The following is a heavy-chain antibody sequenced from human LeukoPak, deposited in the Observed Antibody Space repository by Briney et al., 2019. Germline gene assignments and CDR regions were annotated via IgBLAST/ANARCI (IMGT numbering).Heavy chain of an antibody. CDR2: LDYSGTT. J-gene: IGHJ6*02. Sequence: SETLSLTCTVSGGPISSSSYYWGWIRQPPGKGLEWIGSLDYSGTTYYNPSLQSRVTISVETSKSQFSLKLSSVTAADTAVYYCARVSSGGYYYGMDVWGQGTTVTVSS. CDR1: GGPISSSSYY. D-gene: IGHD2-15*01. V-gene: IGHV4-39*01. CDR3: ARVSSGGYYYGMDV.